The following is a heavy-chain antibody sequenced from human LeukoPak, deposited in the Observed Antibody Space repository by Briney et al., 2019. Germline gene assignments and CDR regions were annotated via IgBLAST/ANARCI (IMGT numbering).Heavy chain of an antibody. V-gene: IGHV3-66*01. CDR2: IYSGGST. Sequence: GGSLRLSCAASGFTVSSNYMSWVRQAPGRGVEWVSVIYSGGSTYYADSVKGRFTISRDNSKNTLFLQMNSLRAGDTAVYYCARGTVTMVDYWGQGTLVTVSS. CDR3: ARGTVTMVDY. CDR1: GFTVSSNY. J-gene: IGHJ4*02. D-gene: IGHD3-10*01.